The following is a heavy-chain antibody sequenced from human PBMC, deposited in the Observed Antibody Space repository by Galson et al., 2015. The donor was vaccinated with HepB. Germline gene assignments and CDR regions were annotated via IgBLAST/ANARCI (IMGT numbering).Heavy chain of an antibody. CDR1: GFTFSGYE. Sequence: SLRLSCAGSGFTFSGYEMNWVRQTPTKGLEWVSYISGSGDTMYYADSVKGRFSLSSDNAKASLFLQMNSLRDEDTALYYCARGGRPDLWGQGTLVTVSS. J-gene: IGHJ5*02. CDR2: ISGSGDTM. V-gene: IGHV3-48*03. CDR3: ARGGRPDL.